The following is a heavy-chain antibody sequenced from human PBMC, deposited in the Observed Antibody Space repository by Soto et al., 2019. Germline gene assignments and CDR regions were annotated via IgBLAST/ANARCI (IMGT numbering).Heavy chain of an antibody. CDR1: GFTFSSYT. CDR2: ITSTSNTM. D-gene: IGHD4-17*01. J-gene: IGHJ4*02. CDR3: ARQTTIFDY. Sequence: EVQLVESGGGLVQPGGSLRLSCAASGFTFSSYTMNWVRQAPGKGLEWISYITSTSNTMYYADSVKGRFTVSRDNAKNFLYLQRNSLRDEDTAMYYCARQTTIFDYWGQGALVTVSS. V-gene: IGHV3-48*02.